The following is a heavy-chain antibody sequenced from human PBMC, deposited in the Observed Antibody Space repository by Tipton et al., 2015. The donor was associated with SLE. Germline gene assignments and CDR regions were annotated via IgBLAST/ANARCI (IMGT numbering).Heavy chain of an antibody. CDR1: GFPFTNVW. CDR2: ISAQGSST. Sequence: GSLRLSCAASGFPFTNVWMHWVRQAPGKGLVWVSEISAQGSSTTYADSVEGRFSIYRDNAKSTLFLEMNSMTAADTAVYHCARGYYESNGYYSFDYWGLGALVTVSS. D-gene: IGHD3-22*01. CDR3: ARGYYESNGYYSFDY. J-gene: IGHJ4*02. V-gene: IGHV3-74*03.